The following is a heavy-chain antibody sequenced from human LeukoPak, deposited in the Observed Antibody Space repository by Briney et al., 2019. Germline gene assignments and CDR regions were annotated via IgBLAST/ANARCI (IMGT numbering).Heavy chain of an antibody. J-gene: IGHJ4*02. CDR1: GFTFSTYA. CDR3: ARNVGWFRFDY. V-gene: IGHV3-23*01. Sequence: PGGSLRLSCVASGFTFSTYAMSWVRQAPGKGLEWVSVISSSGSSAYYADSVKGRFTISRDNLKNTLYLQMNSLRAEDTAVYYCARNVGWFRFDYWGQGTLVTVSS. CDR2: ISSSGSSA. D-gene: IGHD2-15*01.